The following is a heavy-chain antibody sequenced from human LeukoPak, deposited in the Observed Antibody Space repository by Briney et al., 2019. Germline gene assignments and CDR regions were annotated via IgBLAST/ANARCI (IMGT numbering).Heavy chain of an antibody. CDR2: IIPIFGTA. Sequence: SVKVSCKASGGTFSSYAISWERQAPGQGLEWMGRIIPIFGTANYAQKFQGRVTITTDESTSTAYMELSSLRSEDTAVYYCARDGVVVVPAAPYNWFDPWGQGTLVTVSS. J-gene: IGHJ5*02. CDR3: ARDGVVVVPAAPYNWFDP. CDR1: GGTFSSYA. V-gene: IGHV1-69*05. D-gene: IGHD2-2*01.